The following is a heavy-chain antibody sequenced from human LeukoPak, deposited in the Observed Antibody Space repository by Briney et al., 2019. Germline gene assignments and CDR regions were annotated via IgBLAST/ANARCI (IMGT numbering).Heavy chain of an antibody. CDR1: GFTFTNYA. D-gene: IGHD2-15*01. Sequence: GGSLRLSCAASGFTFTNYAIHWVRQAPGKGLEWVALISYDGSIKYYADSVKGRFTISRDNSKNTLYLQMNSLRAEDTAVYYCARDRGYCSGGSCPLDYWGQGTLVTVFS. J-gene: IGHJ4*02. V-gene: IGHV3-30-3*01. CDR2: ISYDGSIK. CDR3: ARDRGYCSGGSCPLDY.